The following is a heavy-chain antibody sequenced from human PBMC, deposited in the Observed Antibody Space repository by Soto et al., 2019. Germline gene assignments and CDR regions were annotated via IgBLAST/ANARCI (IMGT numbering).Heavy chain of an antibody. Sequence: PGGSLRLSCAASGFTFSNAWMSWVRQAPGKGLEWVGRIKSKTDGGTTDYAAPVKGRFTISRDDSKNTLYLQMNSLKTEDTAVYYCTSTQWVFGSGSPFYYYYMDVWGKGTTVTVSS. D-gene: IGHD3-10*01. V-gene: IGHV3-15*01. CDR1: GFTFSNAW. J-gene: IGHJ6*03. CDR2: IKSKTDGGTT. CDR3: TSTQWVFGSGSPFYYYYMDV.